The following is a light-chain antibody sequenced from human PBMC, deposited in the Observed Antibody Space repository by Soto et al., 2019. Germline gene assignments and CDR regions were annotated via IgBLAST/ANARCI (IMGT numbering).Light chain of an antibody. V-gene: IGLV2-14*01. J-gene: IGLJ1*01. CDR3: ISYTSDDVRFV. Sequence: QSALTQPASVSVTPGPSITISGTGSNSAVGIYVFVSWYQHHPGRAPKLIVSEVSHRPSGVSNRFSGSKSGNTASLTISGLQSEDEADYYCISYTSDDVRFVF. CDR1: NSAVGIYVF. CDR2: EVS.